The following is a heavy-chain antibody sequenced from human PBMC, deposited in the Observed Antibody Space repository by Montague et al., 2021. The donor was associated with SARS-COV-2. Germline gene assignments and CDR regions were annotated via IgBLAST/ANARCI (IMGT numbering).Heavy chain of an antibody. CDR3: ARHARGEGYTSWFDS. V-gene: IGHV4-61*01. J-gene: IGHJ5*01. CDR2: IYYTGSS. CDR1: GDSVSRGSSY. Sequence: SETLSLTCTVSGDSVSRGSSYWSWIRQPPGKGLEWIGYIYYTGSSXYKSSLKSRLTISVDTSKNQFSLKLSSVTAADTAVYYCARHARGEGYTSWFDSWGQGTLVTVSS. D-gene: IGHD5-24*01.